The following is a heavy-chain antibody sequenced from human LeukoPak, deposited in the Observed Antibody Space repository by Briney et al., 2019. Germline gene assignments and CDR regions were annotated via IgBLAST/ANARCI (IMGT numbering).Heavy chain of an antibody. CDR3: AKGDS. Sequence: SLRVYCAASGFTFDDYAMHWVRQAPGKGLEWVSGISWNSGSIGYADSVKGRFTISRDNAKNSLYLQMNSLRAEDTALYYCAKGDSWGQGTLVTVSS. CDR2: ISWNSGSI. CDR1: GFTFDDYA. V-gene: IGHV3-9*01. J-gene: IGHJ4*02.